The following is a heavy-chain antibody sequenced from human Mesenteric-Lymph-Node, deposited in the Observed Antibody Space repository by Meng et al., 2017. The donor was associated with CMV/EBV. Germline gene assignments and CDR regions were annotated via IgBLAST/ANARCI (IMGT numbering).Heavy chain of an antibody. CDR2: IRYDGNNR. J-gene: IGHJ4*02. V-gene: IGHV3-30*02. Sequence: GESLKISCVASGFSFGSFGMHWVRQAPGKGLEWVAFIRYDGNNRDIADSVEGRFTISRDNSKNTLFLQMNNLRPEDTALYFCAKDSGVETYYLDYWGQGTLVTVSS. CDR1: GFSFGSFG. CDR3: AKDSGVETYYLDY. D-gene: IGHD3-3*01.